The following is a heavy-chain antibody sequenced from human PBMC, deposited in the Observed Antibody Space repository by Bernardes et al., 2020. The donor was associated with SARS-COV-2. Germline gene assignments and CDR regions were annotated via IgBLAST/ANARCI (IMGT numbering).Heavy chain of an antibody. CDR1: GGSISSGGYY. J-gene: IGHJ4*02. V-gene: IGHV4-31*03. CDR3: ARVHNSGYYLDLRRFFDY. Sequence: SETLSLTCTVSGGSISSGGYYWSWIRQHPGKGLEWIGYIYYSGSTYYNPSLKSRVTISVDTSKNQFSLNLRSVTAADTAVYYCARVHNSGYYLDLRRFFDYWGRGTLVTVSS. CDR2: IYYSGST. D-gene: IGHD3-22*01.